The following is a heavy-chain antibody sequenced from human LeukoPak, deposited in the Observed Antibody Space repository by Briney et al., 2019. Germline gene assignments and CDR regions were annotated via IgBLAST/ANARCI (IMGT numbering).Heavy chain of an antibody. J-gene: IGHJ6*03. Sequence: SETLSLTCAVYGGSFSGYYWSWIRQPPGKGLGWIGEINHSGSTNYNPSLKSRVTISVDKSKNQFSLKLSSVTAADTAVYYCARGYSSGWYRNYYYMDVWGKGTTVTVSS. CDR2: INHSGST. V-gene: IGHV4-34*01. CDR1: GGSFSGYY. CDR3: ARGYSSGWYRNYYYMDV. D-gene: IGHD6-19*01.